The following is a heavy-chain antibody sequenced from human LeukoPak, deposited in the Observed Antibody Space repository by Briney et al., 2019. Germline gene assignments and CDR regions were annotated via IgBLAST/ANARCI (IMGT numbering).Heavy chain of an antibody. CDR3: ARAKYCSGGSCYHLDY. CDR2: INHSGST. D-gene: IGHD2-15*01. Sequence: SETLSLTCAAYGGSFSGYYWSWIRQPPGKGLEWIGEINHSGSTNYNPSLKSRVTISVDTSKNQFSLKLSSVTAADTAVYYCARAKYCSGGSCYHLDYWGQGTLVTVSS. CDR1: GGSFSGYY. V-gene: IGHV4-34*01. J-gene: IGHJ4*02.